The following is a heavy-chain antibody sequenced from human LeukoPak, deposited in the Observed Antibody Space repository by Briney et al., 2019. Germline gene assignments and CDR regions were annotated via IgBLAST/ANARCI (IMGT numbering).Heavy chain of an antibody. Sequence: GGSLRLSCAASGFTFSSYWMSWVRQAPGKGLEWVANIKQDGSEKYYVDSVKGRFTISRDNAKNSLYLQMNSLRAEDTAVYYCAREVGDSSGPYLNWFDPWGQGTLVTVSS. CDR2: IKQDGSEK. CDR1: GFTFSSYW. CDR3: AREVGDSSGPYLNWFDP. J-gene: IGHJ5*02. V-gene: IGHV3-7*01. D-gene: IGHD3-22*01.